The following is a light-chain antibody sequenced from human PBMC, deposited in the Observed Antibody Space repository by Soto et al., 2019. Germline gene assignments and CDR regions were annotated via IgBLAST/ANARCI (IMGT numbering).Light chain of an antibody. Sequence: EIVLTQSPATLSLSPGEGATLSCRASQSISSSYLAWYQQKPGQAPRLLMSGPSTRATGIPDRFSGSGSGTEFTLTISRLQSEDFAIYYCQKYHSWSPITVGQGTRLEIK. CDR2: GPS. V-gene: IGKV3-20*01. CDR3: QKYHSWSPIT. J-gene: IGKJ5*01. CDR1: QSISSSY.